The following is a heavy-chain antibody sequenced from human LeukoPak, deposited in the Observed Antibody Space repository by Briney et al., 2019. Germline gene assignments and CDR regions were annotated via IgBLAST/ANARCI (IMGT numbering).Heavy chain of an antibody. Sequence: ASVTVSCKASGYTFTNYEINWVRQAAGQGLEWMGWMNPDSGDTAYAHKFQGRITMTRSTSISTAYMELSSLRSEDTAVYYCARGLGTYDSSELTWPMISFWGQGTVVTVSS. CDR2: MNPDSGDT. CDR1: GYTFTNYE. J-gene: IGHJ4*02. D-gene: IGHD3-22*01. V-gene: IGHV1-8*01. CDR3: ARGLGTYDSSELTWPMISF.